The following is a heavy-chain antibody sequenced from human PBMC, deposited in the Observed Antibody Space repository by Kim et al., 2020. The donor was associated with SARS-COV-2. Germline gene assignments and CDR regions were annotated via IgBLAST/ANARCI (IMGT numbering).Heavy chain of an antibody. CDR2: ISSSSSYI. Sequence: GGSLRLSCAASGFTFSSYSMNWVRQAPGKGLEWVSSISSSSSYIYYADSVKGRFTISRDNAKNSLYLQMNSLRAEDTAVYYCARDYVTVGYFDYWGQGTLVTVSS. J-gene: IGHJ4*02. CDR3: ARDYVTVGYFDY. D-gene: IGHD2-21*02. V-gene: IGHV3-21*01. CDR1: GFTFSSYS.